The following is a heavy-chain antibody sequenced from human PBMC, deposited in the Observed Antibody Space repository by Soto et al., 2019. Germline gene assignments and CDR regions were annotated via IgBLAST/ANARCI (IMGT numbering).Heavy chain of an antibody. CDR1: GFTFSSYG. J-gene: IGHJ6*03. CDR2: ISYDGSNK. CDR3: AKGYLYYYYYMDV. Sequence: ESGGGVVPPGRSLRLSCAASGFTFSSYGMHWVRQAPGKGLEWVAVISYDGSNKYYADSVKGRFTISRDNSKNTLYLQMNSLRAEDTAVYYCAKGYLYYYYYMDVWGKGTTVTVSS. D-gene: IGHD3-16*02. V-gene: IGHV3-30*18.